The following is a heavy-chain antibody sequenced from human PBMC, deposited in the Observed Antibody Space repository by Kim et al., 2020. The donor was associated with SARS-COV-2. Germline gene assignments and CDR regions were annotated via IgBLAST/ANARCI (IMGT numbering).Heavy chain of an antibody. Sequence: SETLSLTCTVSGGSISSYYWSWIRQPPGKGLEWIGYIYYSGSTNYNPSLKSRVTISVDTSKNQFSLKLSSVTAADTAVYYCAGGRGSGYDFFRYTPLPMDVWGQGTTVTVSS. J-gene: IGHJ6*02. D-gene: IGHD5-12*01. V-gene: IGHV4-59*13. CDR1: GGSISSYY. CDR3: AGGRGSGYDFFRYTPLPMDV. CDR2: IYYSGST.